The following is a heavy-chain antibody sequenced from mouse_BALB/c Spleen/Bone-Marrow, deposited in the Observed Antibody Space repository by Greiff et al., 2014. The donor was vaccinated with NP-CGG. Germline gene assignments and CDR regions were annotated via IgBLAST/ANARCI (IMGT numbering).Heavy chain of an antibody. CDR3: ERDYCGSSDY. Sequence: DVKLVESGGGLVQPGGSLKLSCAASGFTFSSYGMSWVRQTPDKRLELVATINSNGGSTYYPDSVKGRFTISRDNAKNTLYLQMSSLKAEDAAMYYCERDYCGSSDYWGQGTTLTVSS. V-gene: IGHV5-6-3*01. J-gene: IGHJ2*01. D-gene: IGHD1-1*01. CDR1: GFTFSSYG. CDR2: INSNGGST.